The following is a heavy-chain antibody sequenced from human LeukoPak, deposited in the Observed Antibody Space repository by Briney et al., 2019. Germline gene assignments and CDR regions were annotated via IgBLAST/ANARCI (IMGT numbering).Heavy chain of an antibody. Sequence: ASVKVSCKASGYTFTSYDINWVRQATGQGLEGRGWMNPNSGNTGYAQKFQGRITMTRNTSISTAYMELSSLRSEDTAVYYCARGRFPLYCGGDCYRAGWFDPWGQGTLVTVSS. D-gene: IGHD2-21*01. CDR2: MNPNSGNT. V-gene: IGHV1-8*01. CDR1: GYTFTSYD. CDR3: ARGRFPLYCGGDCYRAGWFDP. J-gene: IGHJ5*02.